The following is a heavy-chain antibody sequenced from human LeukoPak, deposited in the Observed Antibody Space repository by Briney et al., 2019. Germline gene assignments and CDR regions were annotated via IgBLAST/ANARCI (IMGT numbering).Heavy chain of an antibody. D-gene: IGHD3-9*01. CDR3: ARDPSNFDWLLPNGGDY. CDR2: ISAYNGNT. J-gene: IGHJ4*02. Sequence: ASVKVSCKASGYTFTNYGISWVRQAPGQGLEWMGWISAYNGNTKYAQKLQGRVTMTTDTSTSTAYMELRSLRSDDTAVYYCARDPSNFDWLLPNGGDYWGQGTLVTVSS. CDR1: GYTFTNYG. V-gene: IGHV1-18*01.